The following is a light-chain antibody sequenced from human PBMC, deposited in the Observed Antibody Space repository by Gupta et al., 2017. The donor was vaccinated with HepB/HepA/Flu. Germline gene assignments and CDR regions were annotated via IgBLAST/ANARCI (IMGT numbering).Light chain of an antibody. J-gene: IGKJ1*01. V-gene: IGKV3-20*01. CDR1: QSVSSSY. CDR3: QHYDTTPLWT. CDR2: GAS. Sequence: EIVLTQSPGTLYLSPVERATLSCRVSQSVSSSYLAWYQQRPGQAPRLLIYGASSRSTGIPDRFSGSGSGTDFTLTISRLEPEDFAVYYCQHYDTTPLWTFGQGTKVEI.